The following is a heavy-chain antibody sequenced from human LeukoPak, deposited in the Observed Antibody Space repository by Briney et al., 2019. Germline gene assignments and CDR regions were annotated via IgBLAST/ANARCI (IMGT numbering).Heavy chain of an antibody. CDR3: ARPGGYCGGDCYSNPDV. V-gene: IGHV4-39*01. Sequence: PSETLSLTCTVSGASISSSRDYWGGIRQPPGKGLEGIGRVYSSGNTYYNAPLKRRVTICVDTSNNRFSLEVRSVTAAHPAVYYCARPGGYCGGDCYSNPDVWGEGPTVPV. CDR2: VYSSGNT. CDR1: GASISSSRDY. J-gene: IGHJ6*01. D-gene: IGHD2-21*02.